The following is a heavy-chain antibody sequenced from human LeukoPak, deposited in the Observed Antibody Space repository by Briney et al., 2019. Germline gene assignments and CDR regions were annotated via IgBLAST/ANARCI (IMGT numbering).Heavy chain of an antibody. CDR2: IYYSGST. Sequence: SETLSLTCTVSGGSISSYYWSWIRQPPGKGLEWIGYIYYSGSTNYNPSLKSRVTISVDTSKNQFSLKLSSVTAADTAVYYCARERSDFWSGYPTYFDYWGQGTLVTVSS. CDR3: ARERSDFWSGYPTYFDY. D-gene: IGHD3-3*01. V-gene: IGHV4-59*12. J-gene: IGHJ4*02. CDR1: GGSISSYY.